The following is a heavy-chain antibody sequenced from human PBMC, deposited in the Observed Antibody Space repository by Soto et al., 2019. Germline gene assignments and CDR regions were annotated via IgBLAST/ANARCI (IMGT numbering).Heavy chain of an antibody. V-gene: IGHV4-31*03. CDR3: ARDDPGIAAAGQPGTYYYYMDV. D-gene: IGHD6-13*01. J-gene: IGHJ6*03. CDR1: GGSISSGGYY. CDR2: IYYSGST. Sequence: PSETLSLTCTVSGGSISSGGYYWSWIRQHPGKGLEWIGYIYYSGSTYYNPSLKSRVTISVDTSKNQFSLKLSSVTAADTAVYYCARDDPGIAAAGQPGTYYYYMDVWGKGTTVTVSS.